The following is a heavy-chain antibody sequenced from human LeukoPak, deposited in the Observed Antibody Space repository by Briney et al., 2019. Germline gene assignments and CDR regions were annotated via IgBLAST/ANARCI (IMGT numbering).Heavy chain of an antibody. V-gene: IGHV1-69*13. CDR3: AREWRGTDNSSGYLDAFDI. CDR2: NIPIFGTA. Sequence: SVKVSCKASGYTFTSYGISWVRQAPGQGLEWMGGNIPIFGTANYAQKFQGRVTITADESTSTAYMELSSLRSEDTAVYYCAREWRGTDNSSGYLDAFDIWGQGTMVTVSS. J-gene: IGHJ3*02. D-gene: IGHD3-22*01. CDR1: GYTFTSYG.